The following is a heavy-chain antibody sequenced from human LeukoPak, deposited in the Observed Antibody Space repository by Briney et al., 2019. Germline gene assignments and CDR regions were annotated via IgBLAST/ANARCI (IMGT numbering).Heavy chain of an antibody. CDR2: IYYSEST. Sequence: SETLSLTCTVSGGSISSYYRSWIRQPPGKGPESIGHIYYSESTNYNPSLKSRVTISVDKSKNPSSLKLSSVTAADTAVYYCARDSRLNHFDYWGQGTLVTVYS. CDR1: GGSISSYY. J-gene: IGHJ4*02. D-gene: IGHD2-2*01. V-gene: IGHV4-59*01. CDR3: ARDSRLNHFDY.